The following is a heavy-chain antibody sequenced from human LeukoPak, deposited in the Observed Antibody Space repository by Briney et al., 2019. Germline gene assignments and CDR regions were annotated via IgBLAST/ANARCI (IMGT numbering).Heavy chain of an antibody. CDR3: ARADYGILDY. V-gene: IGHV4-39*07. CDR2: IYYSGST. CDR1: GGSISSSSYY. Sequence: SETLSLTCTVSGGSISSSSYYWGWIRQPPGKGLEWIGSIYYSGSTYYNPSLKSRVTISVDTSKNQFSLKLSSVTAADTAVYYCARADYGILDYWGQGTLVTVSS. J-gene: IGHJ4*02. D-gene: IGHD4/OR15-4a*01.